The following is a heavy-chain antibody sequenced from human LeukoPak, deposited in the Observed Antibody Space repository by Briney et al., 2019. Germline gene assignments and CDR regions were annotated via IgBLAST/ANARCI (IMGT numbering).Heavy chain of an antibody. CDR1: GFTFSSYW. Sequence: GGSLRLSCAASGFTFSSYWMSWVRQAPGKGLEWVANIKQDGSEKYYVDSVKGRFTISRDNAKNSLYLQMNSLRAEDTALYYCAKDSRRACSSTSCFDAFDIWGQGTMVTVSS. D-gene: IGHD2-2*01. CDR3: AKDSRRACSSTSCFDAFDI. CDR2: IKQDGSEK. J-gene: IGHJ3*02. V-gene: IGHV3-7*03.